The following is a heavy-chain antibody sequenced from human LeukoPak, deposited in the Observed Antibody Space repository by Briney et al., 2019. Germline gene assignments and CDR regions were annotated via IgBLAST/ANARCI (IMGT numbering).Heavy chain of an antibody. CDR2: VSYDGRNQ. CDR1: GFTFNNYG. J-gene: IGHJ4*02. Sequence: GRSLRLSCAVSGFTFNNYGMHWVRQAPGKGLEWVAVVSYDGRNQYYADSVKGRFTISRDNSKNTLYLQMNSLTAEDTAVYYCANSVASEAYWGQGTLVTVSS. D-gene: IGHD5-12*01. CDR3: ANSVASEAY. V-gene: IGHV3-30*18.